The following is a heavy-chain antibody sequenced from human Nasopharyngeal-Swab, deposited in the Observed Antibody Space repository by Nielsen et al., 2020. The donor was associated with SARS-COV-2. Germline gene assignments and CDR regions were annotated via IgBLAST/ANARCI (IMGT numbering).Heavy chain of an antibody. CDR2: ISVSGADI. V-gene: IGHV3-21*05. D-gene: IGHD2-15*01. Sequence: GGSLRLSCAASGFIFSTYAINWVRQAPGKGLEWVAHISVSGADIHYGDSVKGRFTISRNNAKNLVFLQMNSLRVEDTAVYYCARDSDTNSQYSQFDYWGQGTQVTVSS. CDR1: GFIFSTYA. J-gene: IGHJ4*02. CDR3: ARDSDTNSQYSQFDY.